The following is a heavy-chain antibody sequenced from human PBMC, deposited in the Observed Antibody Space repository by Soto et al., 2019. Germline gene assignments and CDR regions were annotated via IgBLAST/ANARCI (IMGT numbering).Heavy chain of an antibody. V-gene: IGHV1-69*13. CDR1: GGTFSSYA. CDR3: ARGMITFGGVIVIQETYYYYGMDV. J-gene: IGHJ6*02. CDR2: IIPIFGTA. Sequence: SVKVSCKASGGTFSSYAISWVRQAPGQGLEWMGGIIPIFGTANYAQKFQGRVTITADESTSTAYMELSSLRSEDTAVYYCARGMITFGGVIVIQETYYYYGMDVWGQGTTVTVSS. D-gene: IGHD3-16*02.